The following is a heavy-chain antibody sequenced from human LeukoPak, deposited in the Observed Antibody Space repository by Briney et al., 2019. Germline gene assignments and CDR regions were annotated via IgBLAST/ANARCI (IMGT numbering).Heavy chain of an antibody. V-gene: IGHV3-48*01. CDR3: ASRRVGATYYFDY. D-gene: IGHD1-26*01. J-gene: IGHJ4*02. CDR2: ISSSSSTI. Sequence: PGGSLRLSCAASGFTFSSYSMNWVRQAPGKGLEWVSYISSSSSTIYYADSVKGRFTISRDNAKNSLYLQMNSLRAEDTAVYYCASRRVGATYYFDYWGQGTLVTVSS. CDR1: GFTFSSYS.